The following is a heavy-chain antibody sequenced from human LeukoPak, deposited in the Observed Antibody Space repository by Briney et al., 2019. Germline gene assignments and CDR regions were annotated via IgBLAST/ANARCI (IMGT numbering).Heavy chain of an antibody. Sequence: PSETLSLTCTVSGGSISSRSEYWGWIRQPPGKGLEWLGSVHYGGRTYYNATLKSRVPISVDTSKKQCSLQLTSVTAADTAVYYCARNIRYTSGLNWFDHWGQGTLVTVSS. CDR1: GGSISSRSEY. J-gene: IGHJ5*02. V-gene: IGHV4-39*01. D-gene: IGHD6-19*01. CDR3: ARNIRYTSGLNWFDH. CDR2: VHYGGRT.